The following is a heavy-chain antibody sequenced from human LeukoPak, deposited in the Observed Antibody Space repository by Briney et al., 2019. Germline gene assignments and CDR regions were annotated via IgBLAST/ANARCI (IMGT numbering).Heavy chain of an antibody. CDR2: IYYSGST. V-gene: IGHV4-59*01. J-gene: IGHJ4*02. CDR3: ARGGCSGGSCSWLRY. CDR1: GGSISSYY. Sequence: PSETLSLTCTVSGGSISSYYWSWIRQPPGKGLEWIGYIYYSGSTNYNPSLKSRVTISVDTSKNQFSLKLSSVTAADTAVYYCARGGCSGGSCSWLRYWGQGTLVTVSS. D-gene: IGHD2-15*01.